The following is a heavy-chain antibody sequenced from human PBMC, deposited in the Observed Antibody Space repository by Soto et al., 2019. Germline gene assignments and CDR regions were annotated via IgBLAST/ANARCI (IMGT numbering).Heavy chain of an antibody. V-gene: IGHV4-31*03. J-gene: IGHJ5*02. CDR3: ARCSLVVIPVPGFDP. CDR2: IYYNGNT. Sequence: SETLSLTCTVSGGSISSGGYYWSWIRQHPGRGLEWIGYIYYNGNTYYNPSLKSRVTVSVDTSKNQFSLNVRSVTAADTAVYYCARCSLVVIPVPGFDPWGQGALVTVSS. CDR1: GGSISSGGYY. D-gene: IGHD2-15*01.